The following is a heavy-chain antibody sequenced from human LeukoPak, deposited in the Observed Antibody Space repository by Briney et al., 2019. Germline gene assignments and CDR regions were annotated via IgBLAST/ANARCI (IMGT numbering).Heavy chain of an antibody. J-gene: IGHJ6*02. CDR1: GFIFSSYS. V-gene: IGHV3-23*01. CDR2: ITGSGGNT. CDR3: AKAASSSWPSYYYGMDV. D-gene: IGHD6-13*01. Sequence: GGSLRLSRAASGFIFSSYSMSWVRQAPGKGLEWVSVITGSGGNTYYADSVKGRFTISKDNSKNTVYLQMSSLRVDDTAVYYCAKAASSSWPSYYYGMDVWGQGTTVTVSS.